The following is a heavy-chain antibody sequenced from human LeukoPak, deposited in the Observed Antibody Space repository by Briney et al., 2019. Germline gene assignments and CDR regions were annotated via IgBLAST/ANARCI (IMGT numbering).Heavy chain of an antibody. D-gene: IGHD4-17*01. CDR2: ISGSNGNT. J-gene: IGHJ4*02. CDR3: ARERRLRVFDY. CDR1: SYTFTRYG. Sequence: ASVKVSCKASSYTFTRYGISWVRQTPGQGLEWMGWISGSNGNTNYAQKFLGRVTMTRDMSTSTVYMELRSLRSDDTAVYYCARERRLRVFDYWGQGTLVTVSS. V-gene: IGHV1-18*01.